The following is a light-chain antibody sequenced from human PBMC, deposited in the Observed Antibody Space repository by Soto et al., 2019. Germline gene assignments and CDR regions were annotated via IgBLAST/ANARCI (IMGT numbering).Light chain of an antibody. CDR1: QTISSW. V-gene: IGKV1-5*03. CDR2: KAS. J-gene: IGKJ5*01. Sequence: DIQMTQSPSTLSGSVGDRVTITCRARQTISSWLAWYQQKQGKAPTILINKASTLKSGVPSRFSGSGSGTEFTLTISGLQPAEFATYYCQQYYSYPPTFGQGTRLEIK. CDR3: QQYYSYPPT.